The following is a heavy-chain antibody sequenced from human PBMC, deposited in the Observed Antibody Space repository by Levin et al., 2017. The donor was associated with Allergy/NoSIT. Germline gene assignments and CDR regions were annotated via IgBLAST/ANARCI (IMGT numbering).Heavy chain of an antibody. V-gene: IGHV4-39*01. Sequence: MPGGSLRLSCTVSGGSITTNSAYWAWIRQPPGKGLEWLGTLYYTGDTYYNSSLKSRLIMSVDTSKNQFSLSLSSVTASDTSIYYCARFPKPGWFDPWGQGTLVTVSS. CDR3: ARFPKPGWFDP. CDR2: LYYTGDT. CDR1: GGSITTNSAY. J-gene: IGHJ5*02. D-gene: IGHD7-27*01.